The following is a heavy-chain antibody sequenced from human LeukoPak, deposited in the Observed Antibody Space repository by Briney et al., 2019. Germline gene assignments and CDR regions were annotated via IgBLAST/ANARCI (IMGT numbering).Heavy chain of an antibody. CDR2: INHSGST. J-gene: IGHJ5*02. CDR1: GGSFSGYH. CDR3: ARGDGTVVPDKNWFDP. V-gene: IGHV4-34*01. D-gene: IGHD2-2*01. Sequence: PSETLSLTCAVYGGSFSGYHWSWIRQPPGKGLEWIGEINHSGSTNYNPSLKSRVTISVDTSKNQFSLKLSSVTAADTAVYYCARGDGTVVPDKNWFDPWGQGTLVTVSS.